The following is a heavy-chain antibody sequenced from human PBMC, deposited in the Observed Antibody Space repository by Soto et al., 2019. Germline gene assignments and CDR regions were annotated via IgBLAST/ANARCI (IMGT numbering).Heavy chain of an antibody. Sequence: QVQLQESGPGLVKPSQTLSLTCTVSGGSISSADYYWSWIRQPPGKGLEWIGYIYFSGSTYYNPSLKSRITISVDTSKNQFSLRLTSVTAADTAVYYCARVLLSSDCSGYYDSFDYWGQGTLVTVSS. CDR1: GGSISSADYY. CDR3: ARVLLSSDCSGYYDSFDY. CDR2: IYFSGST. D-gene: IGHD3-22*01. V-gene: IGHV4-30-4*01. J-gene: IGHJ4*02.